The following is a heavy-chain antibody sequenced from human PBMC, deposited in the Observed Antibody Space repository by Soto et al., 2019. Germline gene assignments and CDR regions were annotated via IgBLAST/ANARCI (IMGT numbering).Heavy chain of an antibody. CDR1: GDSVSSPYY. Sequence: QVQLQESGPGLVKPSGTLSLTCAVSGDSVSSPYYWCWVRQPPGKGLEWIGEVFHTGTTSYNPSLRSRVTISMAKSNNHFSLDLSSVTAAHTAVYYCARSAGWYAVHSWGPGTLVLVSS. J-gene: IGHJ4*02. V-gene: IGHV4-4*02. CDR2: VFHTGTT. CDR3: ARSAGWYAVHS. D-gene: IGHD6-19*01.